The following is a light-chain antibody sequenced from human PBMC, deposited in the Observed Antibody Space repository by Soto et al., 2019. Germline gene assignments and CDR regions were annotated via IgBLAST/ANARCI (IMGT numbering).Light chain of an antibody. V-gene: IGKV3-15*01. CDR1: QSVGSN. CDR2: GAS. J-gene: IGKJ3*01. Sequence: ETALTQSPATLSVSPGERAILSCRSSQSVGSNLAWYQQKPGLAPRLLIYGASTRPTGIPARFSGSGSGTEISLTISSLQSEDFAVYYCQQYDDRPPFTFGPATRVDMK. CDR3: QQYDDRPPFT.